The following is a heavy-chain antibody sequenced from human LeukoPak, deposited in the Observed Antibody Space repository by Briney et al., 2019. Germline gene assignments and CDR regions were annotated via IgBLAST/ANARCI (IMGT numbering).Heavy chain of an antibody. V-gene: IGHV3-23*01. D-gene: IGHD3-10*01. CDR1: GFTFSSYA. J-gene: IGHJ6*02. CDR2: ISGSGGST. Sequence: GGSLRLSCAASGFTFSSYAMSWVGQAPGKGLEWVSAISGSGGSTYYADSVKGRFTISRDNSKNTLYLQMNSLRAEDTAVYYCAKDLRYYYGSGSYYYYGMDVWGQGTTVTVSS. CDR3: AKDLRYYYGSGSYYYYGMDV.